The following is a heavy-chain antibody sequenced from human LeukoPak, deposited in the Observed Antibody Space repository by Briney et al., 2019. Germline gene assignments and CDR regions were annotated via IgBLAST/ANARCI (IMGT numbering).Heavy chain of an antibody. CDR1: GFTFSSYS. V-gene: IGHV3-48*01. D-gene: IGHD3-22*01. J-gene: IGHJ4*02. CDR3: AKDPYYDSSGSGYFDY. Sequence: GGSLRLSCAASGFTFSSYSMNWVRQAPGKGLEWVSYISSSSGTIYYADSVKGRFTISRDNAKNSLYLQMNSLRVEDTAVYYCAKDPYYDSSGSGYFDYWGQGTLVTVSS. CDR2: ISSSSGTI.